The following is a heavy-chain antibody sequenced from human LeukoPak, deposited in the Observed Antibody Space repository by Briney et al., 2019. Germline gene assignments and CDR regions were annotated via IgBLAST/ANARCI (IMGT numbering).Heavy chain of an antibody. CDR3: ARSFGEFPIVPHYFDY. CDR1: GYSISSGYY. J-gene: IGHJ4*02. CDR2: IYHSGST. Sequence: PSETLSLTCTVSGYSISSGYYWGWIRQPPGKGLEWIGSIYHSGSTYYNPSLKSRVTISVDTSKNQFSLKVNSVTAADTAVYYCARSFGEFPIVPHYFDYWGQGTLVTVSS. V-gene: IGHV4-38-2*02. D-gene: IGHD3-10*01.